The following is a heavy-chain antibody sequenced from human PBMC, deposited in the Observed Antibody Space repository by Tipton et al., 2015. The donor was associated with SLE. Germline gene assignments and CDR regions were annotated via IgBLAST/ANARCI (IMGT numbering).Heavy chain of an antibody. CDR2: IYYSGST. CDR1: GGSISSYY. Sequence: GLVKPSETLSLTCTVSGGSISSYYWGWIRQPPGKGLEWIGSIYYSGSTYYNPSLKSRVTISVDTSKNQFSLKLSSVTAADTAVYYCARDGSSWLGDWFDPWGQGTLVTVSS. J-gene: IGHJ5*02. CDR3: ARDGSSWLGDWFDP. D-gene: IGHD6-13*01. V-gene: IGHV4-39*02.